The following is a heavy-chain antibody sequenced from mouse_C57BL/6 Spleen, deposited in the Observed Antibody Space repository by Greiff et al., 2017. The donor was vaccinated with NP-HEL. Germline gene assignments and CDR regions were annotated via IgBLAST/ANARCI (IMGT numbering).Heavy chain of an antibody. CDR3: ARRGNGYYFDY. CDR1: GFSLTSYG. D-gene: IGHD2-2*01. V-gene: IGHV2-2*01. CDR2: IWSGGST. J-gene: IGHJ2*01. Sequence: VQLQQSGPGLVQPSQSLSITCTVSGFSLTSYGVHWVRQSPGKGPEWLGVIWSGGSTDYNAAFISRLSISKDNSKSQVFFKMNSLQADDTAIYYCARRGNGYYFDYWGQGTTLTVSS.